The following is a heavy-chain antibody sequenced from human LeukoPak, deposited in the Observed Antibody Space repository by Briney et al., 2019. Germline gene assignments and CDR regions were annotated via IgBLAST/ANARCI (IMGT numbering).Heavy chain of an antibody. CDR2: ISGSGGST. CDR3: ARGQPIDKWSLEYYFDY. J-gene: IGHJ4*02. V-gene: IGHV3-23*01. Sequence: GGSLRLSCAASGFTFSSYGMSWVRQAPGKGLEWVSAISGSGGSTYYADSVKGRFTISRDNAKNSLYLQMSSLRAEDTAVYYCARGQPIDKWSLEYYFDYWGQGTLVTVSS. CDR1: GFTFSSYG. D-gene: IGHD2-21*01.